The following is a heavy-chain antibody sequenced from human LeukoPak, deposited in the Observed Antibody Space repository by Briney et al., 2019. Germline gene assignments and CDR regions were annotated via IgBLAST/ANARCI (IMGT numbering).Heavy chain of an antibody. CDR1: GYSFTTYW. CDR3: AREYSGSNWWFDP. CDR2: IYPGDSDT. J-gene: IGHJ5*02. D-gene: IGHD1-26*01. V-gene: IGHV5-51*01. Sequence: GDSLKISCKGSGYSFTTYWIGWVRQMPGKGLEWMGIIYPGDSDTRYSPSFQGQVTISADKSISTAYLQWSSLKASDTAMYYCAREYSGSNWWFDPWGQGTLVTVSS.